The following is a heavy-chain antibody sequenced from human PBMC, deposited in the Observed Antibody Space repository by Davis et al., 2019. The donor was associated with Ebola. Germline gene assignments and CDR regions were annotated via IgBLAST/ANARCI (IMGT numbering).Heavy chain of an antibody. D-gene: IGHD3-10*01. J-gene: IGHJ4*02. Sequence: MPSETLSLTCAVYGGSFSGYYWSWIRQATGKRLEWIGEINHSGSTNYNPSLKSRVTISVDTSKNQFSLKLSSVTAADTAVYYCARGRYYYGSGSYPFDSWGQGTLVTVSS. V-gene: IGHV4-34*01. CDR2: INHSGST. CDR1: GGSFSGYY. CDR3: ARGRYYYGSGSYPFDS.